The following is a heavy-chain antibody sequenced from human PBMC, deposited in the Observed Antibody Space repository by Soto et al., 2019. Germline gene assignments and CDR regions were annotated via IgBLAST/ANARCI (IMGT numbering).Heavy chain of an antibody. Sequence: VQLVESGGGLVQPGGSRRVSCAASGFSFSNYAMNWVRQAPGKGLEWVSYISIGSGSIFYADSVKGRFTISRDDAKNSLYMQMNTLRDEDTAVYYCVRDDRWAFDFWGQGIMVTVSS. J-gene: IGHJ3*01. CDR1: GFSFSNYA. V-gene: IGHV3-48*02. CDR2: ISIGSGSI. CDR3: VRDDRWAFDF. D-gene: IGHD3-22*01.